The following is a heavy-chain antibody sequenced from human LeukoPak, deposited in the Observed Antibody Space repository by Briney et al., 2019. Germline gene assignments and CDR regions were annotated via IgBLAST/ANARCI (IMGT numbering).Heavy chain of an antibody. CDR1: GFTFSSYA. D-gene: IGHD3-22*01. V-gene: IGHV3-23*01. J-gene: IGHJ4*02. Sequence: PGGSLRLSCAASGFTFSSYAMSWVRQAPGKGLEWVSSISGSGGVTYYADSVKGRFTISRDNSKNTLYLQMNSLRAEDTAVYYCAKDRQLYYYDSSGYYGGPGDYWGQGTLVTVSS. CDR2: ISGSGGVT. CDR3: AKDRQLYYYDSSGYYGGPGDY.